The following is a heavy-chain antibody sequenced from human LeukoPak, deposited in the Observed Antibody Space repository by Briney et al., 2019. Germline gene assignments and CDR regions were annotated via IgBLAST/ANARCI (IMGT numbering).Heavy chain of an antibody. Sequence: PGGSLRLSCSASGFSFRNYAMHWVRQAPGKGLEFVSGMNDDWGTTDYADSVKGRFTISRDNAKNTLYLQMNSLRAEDTAVYYCARDRSYGLDVWGQGTTVTVSS. CDR1: GFSFRNYA. CDR2: MNDDWGTT. J-gene: IGHJ6*02. V-gene: IGHV3-64*04. CDR3: ARDRSYGLDV.